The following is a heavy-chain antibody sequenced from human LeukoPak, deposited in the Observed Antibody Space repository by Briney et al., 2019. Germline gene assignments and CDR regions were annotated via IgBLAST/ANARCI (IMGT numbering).Heavy chain of an antibody. CDR2: IYTSGST. CDR3: ARTINYDSSDYQP. Sequence: SQTLSLTCTVSGGSISSGSYYWSWIRQPAGKGLEWIGRIYTSGSTNYNPSLKSRVTISVDTSKNQFSLKLSSVTAADTAVYYCARTINYDSSDYQPWGQGTLVTVSS. V-gene: IGHV4-61*02. CDR1: GGSISSGSYY. D-gene: IGHD3-22*01. J-gene: IGHJ1*01.